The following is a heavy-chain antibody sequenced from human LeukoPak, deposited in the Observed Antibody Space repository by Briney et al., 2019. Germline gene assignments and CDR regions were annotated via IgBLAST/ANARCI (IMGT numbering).Heavy chain of an antibody. D-gene: IGHD5-24*01. V-gene: IGHV3-7*01. CDR1: GFTFSSYW. Sequence: GGSLRLSCAASGFTFSSYWMSWVRQAPGKGLEWVANIKQDGSEKYYVDSVKGRFTISRDNAKNSLYLQMNNLRDEDTAVYYCARSRGWLQADYWGQGTLVTVSS. J-gene: IGHJ4*02. CDR3: ARSRGWLQADY. CDR2: IKQDGSEK.